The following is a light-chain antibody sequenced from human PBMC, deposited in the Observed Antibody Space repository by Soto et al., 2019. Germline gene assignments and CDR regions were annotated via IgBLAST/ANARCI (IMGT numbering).Light chain of an antibody. CDR3: QQYNSYSGT. CDR1: QSISSW. J-gene: IGKJ1*01. V-gene: IGKV1-5*01. CDR2: DAS. Sequence: DLQMTPSPSTLSASVGDRVTITCRASQSISSWLAWYQQKPGKAPKLLIYDASSLESGVPSRFSGSGSGTEFTLTISSLQPDDFATYYCQQYNSYSGTFGQGTKVDIK.